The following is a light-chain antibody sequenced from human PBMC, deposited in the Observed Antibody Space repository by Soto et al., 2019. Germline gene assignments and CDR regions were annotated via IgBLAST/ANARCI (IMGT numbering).Light chain of an antibody. J-gene: IGLJ2*01. CDR2: INSDGSH. V-gene: IGLV4-69*01. Sequence: QSVLTQSPSASASLGASVKLTCTLSSGHNSDAIAWHQQQPEKGPRYLMNINSDGSHNKGDGVPDRFSGSRSGAERYLTISSLQSEDEADYYCQTWGTGIHVVFGGGTKVTVL. CDR1: SGHNSDA. CDR3: QTWGTGIHVV.